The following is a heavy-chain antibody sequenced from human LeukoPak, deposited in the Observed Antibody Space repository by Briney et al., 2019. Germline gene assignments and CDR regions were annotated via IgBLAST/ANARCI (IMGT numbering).Heavy chain of an antibody. Sequence: GGSLRLSCAASGFTFNKFHMNWVRQAPGKGLEWVSFISSSSITIYYADSVKGRFTISRDNAEKSLYLQMNSLRAEDTAVYYCARDRGGSYSAIDYWGQGTLVTVSS. CDR2: ISSSSITI. J-gene: IGHJ4*02. V-gene: IGHV3-48*04. D-gene: IGHD2-15*01. CDR1: GFTFNKFH. CDR3: ARDRGGSYSAIDY.